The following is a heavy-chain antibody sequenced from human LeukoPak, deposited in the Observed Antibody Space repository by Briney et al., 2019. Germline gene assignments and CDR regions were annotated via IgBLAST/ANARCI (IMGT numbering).Heavy chain of an antibody. D-gene: IGHD6-6*01. J-gene: IGHJ4*02. CDR3: AKDLDSSSSGVRFDY. V-gene: IGHV1-18*01. Sequence: ASVKVSCKASGYTFTSYGISWVRRAPGQGLEWMGWISAYNGNTNYAQKLQGRVTMTTDTSTSTAYMELRSLRSDDTAVYYCAKDLDSSSSGVRFDYWGQGTLVTVSS. CDR2: ISAYNGNT. CDR1: GYTFTSYG.